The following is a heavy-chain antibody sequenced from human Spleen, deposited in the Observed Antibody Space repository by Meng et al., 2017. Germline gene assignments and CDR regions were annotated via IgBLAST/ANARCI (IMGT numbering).Heavy chain of an antibody. Sequence: QVRLEQWGEGLLKPSDILSLTCAVYGGSFSDYSWGWIRQSPGKGLEWIGSVYYNGSTYYNPSLRSRVIISIDTSKNHFSLKMTSVTAADTAVYYCSRGPADMGGADYWGQGTLVTVSS. CDR2: VYYNGST. V-gene: IGHV4-34*01. J-gene: IGHJ4*02. CDR1: GGSFSDYS. CDR3: SRGPADMGGADY. D-gene: IGHD2-2*01.